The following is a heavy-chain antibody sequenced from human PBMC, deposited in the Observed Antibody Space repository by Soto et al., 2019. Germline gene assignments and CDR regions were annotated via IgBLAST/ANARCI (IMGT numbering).Heavy chain of an antibody. J-gene: IGHJ6*02. V-gene: IGHV5-10-1*01. CDR1: GYXSTSYL. D-gene: IGHD4-17*01. Sequence: PXEXLKISCKCSGYXSTSYLLIWVRHMPGKGLECIGRIDPSDSYNTYSPSFQGHVTISADKSISTAYLQWSSLKASDTAMYYCARPGYGDDYVMDVWGQGPTVTVS. CDR3: ARPGYGDDYVMDV. CDR2: IDPSDSYN.